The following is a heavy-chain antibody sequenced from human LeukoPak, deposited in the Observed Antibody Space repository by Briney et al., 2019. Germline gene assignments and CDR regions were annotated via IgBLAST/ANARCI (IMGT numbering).Heavy chain of an antibody. CDR2: ISAYNGNT. V-gene: IGHV1-18*01. J-gene: IGHJ4*02. CDR1: GYTFTSYG. CDR3: ASPYYYDSSGYYYGVPYGY. Sequence: PGASVKVSCKASGYTFTSYGISWVRQAPGQGLEWMGWISAYNGNTNYAQKLQGRVTMTTDTSTSTAYMELRSLRSDDTAVYYCASPYYYDSSGYYYGVPYGYWGQGTLVTVSS. D-gene: IGHD3-22*01.